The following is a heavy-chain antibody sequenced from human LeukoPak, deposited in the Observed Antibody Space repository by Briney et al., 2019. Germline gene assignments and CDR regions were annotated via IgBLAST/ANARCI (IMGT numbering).Heavy chain of an antibody. V-gene: IGHV3-49*03. CDR1: GFTFGDYA. J-gene: IGHJ5*02. CDR2: IRSKAYGGTT. D-gene: IGHD3-9*01. CDR3: TATYDILTRYPTGGFDP. Sequence: PGRSLRLSCTASGFTFGDYAMSWFRQAPGKGLEWVGFIRSKAYGGTTEYAASVKGRFTISRDDSKSIAYLQMNSLKTEDTAVYYCTATYDILTRYPTGGFDPWGQGTLVTVSS.